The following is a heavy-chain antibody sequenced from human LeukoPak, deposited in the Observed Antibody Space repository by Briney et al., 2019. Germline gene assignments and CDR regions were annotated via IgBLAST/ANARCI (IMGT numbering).Heavy chain of an antibody. V-gene: IGHV3-11*04. CDR3: AELGITMIGGV. Sequence: GGSLRLSCAASGFTFSDYYMTWIRQAPGKGLEWVSYISSSGSTIYYADSVKGRFTISRDNAKNPLDLQMNSLRAEDTAVYYCAELGITMIGGVWGKGTTVTISS. CDR1: GFTFSDYY. CDR2: ISSSGSTI. J-gene: IGHJ6*04. D-gene: IGHD3-10*02.